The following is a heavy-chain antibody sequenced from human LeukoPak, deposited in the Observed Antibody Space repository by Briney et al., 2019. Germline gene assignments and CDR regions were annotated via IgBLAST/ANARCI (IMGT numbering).Heavy chain of an antibody. J-gene: IGHJ4*02. CDR3: ARDTQARGIDY. D-gene: IGHD3-10*01. V-gene: IGHV4-59*01. CDR2: IYYSGST. CDR1: GGSFSGYY. Sequence: SETLSLTCAVYGGSFSGYYWSWIRQPPGKGLEWIGYIYYSGSTNYNPSLKSRVTISVDTSKNQFSLKLSSVTAADTAVYYCARDTQARGIDYWGQGTLVTVSS.